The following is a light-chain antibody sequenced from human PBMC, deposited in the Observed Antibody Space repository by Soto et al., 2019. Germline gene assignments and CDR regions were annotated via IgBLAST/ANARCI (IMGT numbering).Light chain of an antibody. CDR1: QSVSSSH. Sequence: EIVLTQSRGTLSFSPGEKATLCCWSSQSVSSSHLAWYQQRLGQAPRLLIYGTSNRATGIPDRFSGSRSGTDFTLTITRLESEDFAVYYCQQYSSSPGTFGQGTKVDIK. J-gene: IGKJ1*01. V-gene: IGKV3-20*01. CDR3: QQYSSSPGT. CDR2: GTS.